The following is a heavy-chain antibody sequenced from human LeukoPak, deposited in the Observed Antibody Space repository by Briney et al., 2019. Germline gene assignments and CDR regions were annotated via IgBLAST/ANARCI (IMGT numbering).Heavy chain of an antibody. Sequence: PGGSLRLSCVVSGFTFSRDAMHWVRQAPGKGLEHVSAISSNGGITYYANSVKGRFIISRDNSKNTLYLQMGSLRAEDMAVYYCARVGSWIPDAFDIWGQGTMVTVSS. CDR3: ARVGSWIPDAFDI. J-gene: IGHJ3*02. CDR1: GFTFSRDA. CDR2: ISSNGGIT. V-gene: IGHV3-64*01. D-gene: IGHD5-12*01.